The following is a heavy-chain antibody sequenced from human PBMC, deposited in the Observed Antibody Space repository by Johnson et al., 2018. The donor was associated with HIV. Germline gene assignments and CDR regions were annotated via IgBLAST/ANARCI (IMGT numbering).Heavy chain of an antibody. D-gene: IGHD3-3*01. CDR1: GFTFSSYA. V-gene: IGHV3-30*04. J-gene: IGHJ3*01. CDR2: ISYDGSNK. Sequence: QVQLVESGGGLVKPGRSLRLSCAASGFTFSSYAMHWVRQAPGKGLEWVAVISYDGSNKYYADSVKGRFTISRDNSKNTVYLQVNSLRSEDTAVYYCAVVFWNGHDALDLWGQGTMVTVSS. CDR3: AVVFWNGHDALDL.